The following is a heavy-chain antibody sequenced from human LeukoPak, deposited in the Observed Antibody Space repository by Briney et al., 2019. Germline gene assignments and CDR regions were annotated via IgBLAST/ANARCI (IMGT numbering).Heavy chain of an antibody. CDR1: GFTYSSYA. Sequence: GGSLRLSCAASGFTYSSYAMSWVRQAPGKGLEWVSAISGSGGSTYYADSVKGRFTISRDNSKNTLYLQMNSLRAEDTAVYYCAKDPDSSGYYYGAFDIWGQGTMVTVSS. V-gene: IGHV3-23*01. CDR2: ISGSGGST. CDR3: AKDPDSSGYYYGAFDI. D-gene: IGHD3-22*01. J-gene: IGHJ3*02.